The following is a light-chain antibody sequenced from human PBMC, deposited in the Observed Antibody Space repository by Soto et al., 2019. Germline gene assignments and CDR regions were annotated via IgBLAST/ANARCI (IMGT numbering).Light chain of an antibody. V-gene: IGLV1-40*01. CDR3: QSYDSSPSLFYV. Sequence: QSVLTQPPSVSGAPGQRVTISCTGSSSNIGAGYDVHWYQQVPGTAPKLLISGNTNRPSGVPDRFSASKSGTSASLAITGLQAEDEADYYCQSYDSSPSLFYVFGTGTKLTVL. CDR1: SSNIGAGYD. CDR2: GNT. J-gene: IGLJ1*01.